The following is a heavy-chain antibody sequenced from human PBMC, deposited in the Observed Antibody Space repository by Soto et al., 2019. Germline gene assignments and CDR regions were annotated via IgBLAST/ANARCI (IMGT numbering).Heavy chain of an antibody. CDR1: GLTVSSNY. J-gene: IGHJ4*02. Sequence: EVQLVETGGGLIQPGGSLRLSCAASGLTVSSNYMSWVRQAPGKGLEWVSVIYSGGSTYYADSVKGRFTISRDNSKNTLYLQMNSLRAEDTAVYYCARRSGSYYSGHDYWGQGTLVTVSS. CDR2: IYSGGST. V-gene: IGHV3-53*02. D-gene: IGHD1-26*01. CDR3: ARRSGSYYSGHDY.